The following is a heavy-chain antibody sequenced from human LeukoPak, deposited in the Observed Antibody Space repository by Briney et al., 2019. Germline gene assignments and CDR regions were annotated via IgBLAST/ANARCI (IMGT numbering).Heavy chain of an antibody. V-gene: IGHV6-1*01. CDR1: GDSVSRNLWT. CDR3: AHSAGIYYVDS. Sequence: SQTLSLTCAISGDSVSRNLWTWNWTRQSPSRGLEWLGRTYYRSHWFSDYAVYVKGRITIKPDTSKNHFSLQLNSVTPEDTAVYFCAHSAGIYYVDSWGQGALVTVSS. CDR2: TYYRSHWFS. D-gene: IGHD3-3*01. J-gene: IGHJ4*02.